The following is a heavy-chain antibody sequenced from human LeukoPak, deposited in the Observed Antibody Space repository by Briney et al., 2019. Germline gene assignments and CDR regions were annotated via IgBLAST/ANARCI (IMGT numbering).Heavy chain of an antibody. CDR3: ARDRPYFDY. V-gene: IGHV3-23*01. Sequence: GGSRRLSCSASGFTFSSSAMSWVRQAPGKGLEWVSAIGTRGDRTLYADSVKGRFTISRDNSKNTLYLQMNSLRAEDTAVYYCARDRPYFDYWGQGTLVTVSS. CDR2: IGTRGDRT. J-gene: IGHJ4*02. CDR1: GFTFSSSA.